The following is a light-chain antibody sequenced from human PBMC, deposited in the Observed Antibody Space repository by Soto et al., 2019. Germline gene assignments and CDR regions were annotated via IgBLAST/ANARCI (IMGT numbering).Light chain of an antibody. J-gene: IGLJ1*01. Sequence: QSVLTQPPSASGSPGQSVTISCTGTSSDVGGYNYVSWFQQHPGKAPKLIIHEVNQRPSGVPDRFSGSKSGNTASLTISGLRAEDEADYYCGSYTTSSNYVFGTGTKVTVL. V-gene: IGLV2-8*01. CDR1: SSDVGGYNY. CDR2: EVN. CDR3: GSYTTSSNYV.